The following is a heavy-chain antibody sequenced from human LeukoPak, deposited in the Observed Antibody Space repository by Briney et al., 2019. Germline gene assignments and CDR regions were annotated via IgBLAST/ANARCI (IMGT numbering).Heavy chain of an antibody. Sequence: PGGSLRRSCAASGFSCSSYDRNWVRQAPGKGLEWVSYISSSGSIMYSADSVKGRFTISRDNAKNSLYLQMNSLRAEDTAIYYCSGQYSSSLVVDYWGQGTLVTVSS. V-gene: IGHV3-48*03. CDR3: SGQYSSSLVVDY. J-gene: IGHJ4*02. CDR2: ISSSGSIM. D-gene: IGHD6-6*01. CDR1: GFSCSSYD.